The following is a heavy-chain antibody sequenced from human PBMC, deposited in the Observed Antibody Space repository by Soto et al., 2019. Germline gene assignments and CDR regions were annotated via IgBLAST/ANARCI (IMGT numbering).Heavy chain of an antibody. Sequence: QVQLQESGPGLVKPSQTLSLTCTVSVASISSGGYYWSWIRQHPGEGLEWIGYIYYSGSTSYNPSLKSRVTISVDTSKNQFSLKLSSVTAAGTAVYYCARESKYDTSGYPPWFAPWGQGTLVTVSS. CDR1: VASISSGGYY. D-gene: IGHD3-22*01. V-gene: IGHV4-31*03. J-gene: IGHJ5*02. CDR2: IYYSGST. CDR3: ARESKYDTSGYPPWFAP.